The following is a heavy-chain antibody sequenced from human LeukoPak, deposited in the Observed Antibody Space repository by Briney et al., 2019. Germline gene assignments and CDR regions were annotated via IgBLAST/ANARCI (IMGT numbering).Heavy chain of an antibody. CDR2: INSDGSIT. Sequence: GGSLRLSCAASGFTFTSHWVHWVRQAPGKGLVWVSHINSDGSITSYADSVKGRFTISRDNAKNTLYLQMNSLRAEDTAVYYCARDAVDTANAVWGQGTTVTVSS. V-gene: IGHV3-74*01. CDR3: ARDAVDTANAV. D-gene: IGHD5-18*01. CDR1: GFTFTSHW. J-gene: IGHJ6*02.